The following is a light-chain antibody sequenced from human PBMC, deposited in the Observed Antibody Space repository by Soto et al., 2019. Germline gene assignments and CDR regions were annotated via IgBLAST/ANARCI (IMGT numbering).Light chain of an antibody. CDR3: QQRNTWPPVT. J-gene: IGKJ5*01. CDR2: GAF. V-gene: IGKV3-11*01. CDR1: QTVSSN. Sequence: EIILTQSPYTVSLSPGERATLSCSASQTVSSNYVAWYQQKPGQAPRLLIYGAFNRATGIPARFSGSGSGADFTLTISSLEPEDFAIYYCQQRNTWPPVTFGQGTRLETK.